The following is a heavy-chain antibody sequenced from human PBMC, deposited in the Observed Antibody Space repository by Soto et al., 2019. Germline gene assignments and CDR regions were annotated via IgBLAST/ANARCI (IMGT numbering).Heavy chain of an antibody. D-gene: IGHD4-4*01. CDR2: IKPISDIT. CDR1: GGTFGRFT. J-gene: IGHJ5*02. V-gene: IGHV1-69*13. CDR3: ARDPSTINKLIGVWFDP. Sequence: SVKVSCKASGGTFGRFTINWVRQAPGQGLEWMGGIKPISDITNYAQRFQGRVTFTADASTSTVYLELSSLRSEDTAMYYCARDPSTINKLIGVWFDPWGQGTLVTVSS.